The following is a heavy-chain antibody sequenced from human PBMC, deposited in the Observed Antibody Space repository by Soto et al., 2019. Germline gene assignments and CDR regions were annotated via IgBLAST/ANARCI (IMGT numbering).Heavy chain of an antibody. CDR3: ASCLGDRCHSSSPRDDY. Sequence: QVQLQESGPGLVKPSGTLSLTCAVSGGSISSSNWWSWIRQPPGKGLEWIGEIYHSGSTNYNPYLKSRVTISVEKAKNQFSMNRSSVTAADTVVYYCASCLGDRCHSSSPRDDYWGQGTLVTVSS. J-gene: IGHJ4*02. V-gene: IGHV4-4*02. D-gene: IGHD3-16*01. CDR2: IYHSGST. CDR1: GGSISSSNW.